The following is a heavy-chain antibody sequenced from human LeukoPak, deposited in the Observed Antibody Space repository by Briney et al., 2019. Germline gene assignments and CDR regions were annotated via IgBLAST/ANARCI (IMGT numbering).Heavy chain of an antibody. CDR3: ARDGDRGAAGYYFDY. CDR1: GFTFSNYA. V-gene: IGHV3-30-3*01. D-gene: IGHD6-13*01. CDR2: ISYDGNDK. Sequence: GRSLRLSCAASGFTFSNYATRWVRHAPGEGLGRVSVISYDGNDKNNADSVKGRFTLSRDNSKNTLYLQTNSLRAEDTAVYYCARDGDRGAAGYYFDYWGQGILVTVSS. J-gene: IGHJ4*02.